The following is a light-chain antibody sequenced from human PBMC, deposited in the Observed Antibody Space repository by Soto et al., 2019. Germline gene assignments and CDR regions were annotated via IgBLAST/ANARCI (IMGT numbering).Light chain of an antibody. J-gene: IGLJ1*01. CDR3: CSYAGTNTLYI. Sequence: QSALTQPRSVSGSPGQSVTISCTGTSSDVGGYNYVSWYQQHPGKAPRLMIYDVNKRPSGVPDRFSGSKSGNTASLTISGLQAEDEADYYCCSYAGTNTLYIFGSGTKLTVL. CDR2: DVN. V-gene: IGLV2-11*01. CDR1: SSDVGGYNY.